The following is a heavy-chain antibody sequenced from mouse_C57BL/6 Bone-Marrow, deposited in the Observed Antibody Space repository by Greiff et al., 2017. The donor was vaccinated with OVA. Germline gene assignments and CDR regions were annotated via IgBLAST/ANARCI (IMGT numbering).Heavy chain of an antibody. CDR2: INPYNGGT. J-gene: IGHJ1*03. Sequence: VQLQQSGPVLVKPGASVKMSCKASGYTFTDYYMNWVKQSHGKSLEWIGVINPYNGGTSYNQKFKGKATLTVDKSSSTAYMELNSLTSEDSAVYYCARASTTVVEGWYFDVWGTGTTVTVSS. V-gene: IGHV1-19*01. CDR3: ARASTTVVEGWYFDV. CDR1: GYTFTDYY. D-gene: IGHD1-1*01.